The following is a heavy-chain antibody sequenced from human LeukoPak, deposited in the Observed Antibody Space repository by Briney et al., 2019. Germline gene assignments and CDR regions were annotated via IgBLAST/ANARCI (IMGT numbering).Heavy chain of an antibody. CDR3: ARQGNNWFDP. CDR1: GGSISSYY. CDR2: ISSSSNYT. Sequence: LSLTCTVSGGSISSYYWSWIRQAPEKGLEWVSYISSSSNYTNYADSVKGRFTISRDNAKNSLYLQMNSLTAEDTAVYYCARQGNNWFDPWGQGTLVTVSS. V-gene: IGHV3-11*06. J-gene: IGHJ5*02.